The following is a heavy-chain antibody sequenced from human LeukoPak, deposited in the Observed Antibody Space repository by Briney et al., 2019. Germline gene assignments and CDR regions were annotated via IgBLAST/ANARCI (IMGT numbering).Heavy chain of an antibody. CDR3: AVDYYTSGRIH. CDR1: GFTFSDYY. J-gene: IGHJ4*02. D-gene: IGHD3-10*01. V-gene: IGHV3-11*01. CDR2: ISSSGSTI. Sequence: PGGSLRLSCAASGFTFSDYYMSWIRQAPGKGLEWVSYISSSGSTIYYADSVKGRFTISRDNAKNSLYLQMNSLRVEDTAIYYCAVDYYTSGRIHWGQGTLVTVSS.